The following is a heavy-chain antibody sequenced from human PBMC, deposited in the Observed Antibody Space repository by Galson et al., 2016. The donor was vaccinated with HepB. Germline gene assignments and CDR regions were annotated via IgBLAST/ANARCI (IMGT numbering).Heavy chain of an antibody. Sequence: SETLSLTCTVSGDSISSYSWSWIRQLPGKGLEWIGYIHYSGNTNYNPSLKSRVTISVDTSKNQLSLRVRTLTAADTAVYYCARRGSGWAFLGVDYFDLWGLGTLVTVSS. D-gene: IGHD6-19*01. CDR2: IHYSGNT. CDR1: GDSISSYS. J-gene: IGHJ4*02. CDR3: ARRGSGWAFLGVDYFDL. V-gene: IGHV4-59*08.